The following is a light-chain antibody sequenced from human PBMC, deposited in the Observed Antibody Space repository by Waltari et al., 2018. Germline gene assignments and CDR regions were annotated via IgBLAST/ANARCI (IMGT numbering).Light chain of an antibody. Sequence: VLTLSLSTLSASPRARPTLSCRAIQSVSSNLAWYQQKPGEAPRLLIYGASTRATGIPARFSGSGSGTEFTLTISSLQSEDFAVYYCQQYNNWPPLTFGGGTKVEIK. J-gene: IGKJ4*01. CDR1: QSVSSN. CDR3: QQYNNWPPLT. V-gene: IGKV3-15*01. CDR2: GAS.